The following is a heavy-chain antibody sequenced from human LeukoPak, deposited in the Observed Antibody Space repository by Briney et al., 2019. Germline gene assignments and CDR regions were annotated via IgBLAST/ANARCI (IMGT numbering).Heavy chain of an antibody. Sequence: GGSLRLSCAASGFTFSSYSMNWVRQAPGKGLEWVSSISSSSSYIYYADSVKGRFTISRDNAKNSLYLQMNSLRAEDTAVYYCARDCSGGSCYGYRGQGTLVTVSS. CDR3: ARDCSGGSCYGY. J-gene: IGHJ4*02. D-gene: IGHD2-15*01. CDR1: GFTFSSYS. CDR2: ISSSSSYI. V-gene: IGHV3-21*01.